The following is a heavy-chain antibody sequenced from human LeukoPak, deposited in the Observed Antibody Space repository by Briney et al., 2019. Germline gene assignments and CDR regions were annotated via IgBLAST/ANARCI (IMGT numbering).Heavy chain of an antibody. J-gene: IGHJ6*03. CDR2: ISSTGSTT. V-gene: IGHV3-11*04. CDR1: GFTFSDYY. CDR3: ARTDRNYYMDV. Sequence: GGSLRLSCAPSGFTFSDYYMTWIRQAPGEGLEWVSYISSTGSTTYYADSVKGRFTISRDNARKSLYLQMNSLRADDTAVYYCARTDRNYYMDVWGKGTTVTVSS.